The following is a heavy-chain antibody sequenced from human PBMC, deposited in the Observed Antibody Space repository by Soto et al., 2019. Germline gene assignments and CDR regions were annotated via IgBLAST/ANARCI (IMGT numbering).Heavy chain of an antibody. J-gene: IGHJ6*03. CDR2: ISSNGGST. CDR3: ERGPYYYYYMDV. V-gene: IGHV3-64*01. Sequence: EVQLVESGGGLVQPGGSLRLSCAASGFTFSSYAMHWVRQAPGKGLEYVSAISSNGGSTYYANSVKGRFTISRDNSKNTLYLQMGSLRAEDMAVYYCERGPYYYYYMDVWGKGTTVTVSS. CDR1: GFTFSSYA.